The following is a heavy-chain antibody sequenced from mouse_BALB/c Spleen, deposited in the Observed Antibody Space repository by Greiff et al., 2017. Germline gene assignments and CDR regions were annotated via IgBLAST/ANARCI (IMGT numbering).Heavy chain of an antibody. J-gene: IGHJ3*01. Sequence: EVQLQESGPGLVKPSQSLSLTCSVTGYSITSGYYWNWIRQFPGNKLEWMGYISYDGSNNYNPSLKNRISITRDTSKNQFFLKLNSVTTEDTATYYCARDGNYGSAYWGQGTLVTVSA. V-gene: IGHV3-6*02. D-gene: IGHD1-1*01. CDR1: GYSITSGYY. CDR3: ARDGNYGSAY. CDR2: ISYDGSN.